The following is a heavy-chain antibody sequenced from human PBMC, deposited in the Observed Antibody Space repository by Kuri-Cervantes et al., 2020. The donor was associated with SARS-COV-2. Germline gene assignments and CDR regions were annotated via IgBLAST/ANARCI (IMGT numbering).Heavy chain of an antibody. D-gene: IGHD2-15*01. CDR2: ISYDGSNK. V-gene: IGHV3-30-3*01. CDR3: ARAFVVVVAAWRTGMDV. CDR1: GFTFSSYA. J-gene: IGHJ6*02. Sequence: GESLKISCAASGFTFSSYAMHWVRQAPGKGLEWVAVISYDGSNKYYADSVKGRFTISRDNSKNTLYLQMNSLGAEDTAVYYCARAFVVVVAAWRTGMDVWGQGTTVTVSS.